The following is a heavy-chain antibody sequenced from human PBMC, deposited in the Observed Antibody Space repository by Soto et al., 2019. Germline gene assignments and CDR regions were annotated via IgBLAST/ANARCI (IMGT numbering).Heavy chain of an antibody. V-gene: IGHV1-69*02. CDR3: ASSYGSGYRAFDY. CDR1: GDTFNFYS. CDR2: VNPIVSMS. J-gene: IGHJ4*02. Sequence: QVQLVQSGAEVKRPGSSVKVSCKASGDTFNFYSINWVRQAPGLGLEWMGRVNPIVSMSNYAQKFQGRVTMAADKSTSTGYIGPSSLRSEDTAIYYCASSYGSGYRAFDYWGQGALVTVSS. D-gene: IGHD3-10*01.